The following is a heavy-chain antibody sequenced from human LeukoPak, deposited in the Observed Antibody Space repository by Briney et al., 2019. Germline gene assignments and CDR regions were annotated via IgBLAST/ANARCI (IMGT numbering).Heavy chain of an antibody. CDR2: INPNSGGT. CDR1: GYTFTGYY. CDR3: ARGGFGEFFMDV. J-gene: IGHJ6*01. V-gene: IGHV1-2*02. Sequence: ASVKVSCKASGYTFTGYYMHWVRQAPGQGLEWMGWINPNSGGTNYAQKFQGRVTMTRDTSISTAYMEMSRLRSDDTAVYYFARGGFGEFFMDVWGQGATVTVSS. D-gene: IGHD3-10*01.